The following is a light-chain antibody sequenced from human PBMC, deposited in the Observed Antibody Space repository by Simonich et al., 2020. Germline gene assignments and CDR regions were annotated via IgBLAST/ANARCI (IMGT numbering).Light chain of an antibody. CDR3: QQYYSTPWT. Sequence: DIVMTQTPLSLSVTPGQPASISCKSSQSLLHSDGKTYLYWYLQKPGQSPQLLIYEVSNRCSGVPDRFSGSGSGTDFTLKISRVEAEDVGVYYCQQYYSTPWTFGQGTKVEIK. CDR1: QSLLHSDGKTY. CDR2: EVS. V-gene: IGKV2D-29*02. J-gene: IGKJ1*01.